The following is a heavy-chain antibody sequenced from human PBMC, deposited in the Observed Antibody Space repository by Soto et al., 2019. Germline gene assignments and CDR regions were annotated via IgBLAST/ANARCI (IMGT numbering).Heavy chain of an antibody. CDR3: AIAQDRGGRTTFIY. J-gene: IGHJ4*02. CDR1: GFTFDDNA. CDR2: INWTIDI. V-gene: IGHV3-9*01. Sequence: PGGSLRLSCAVSGFTFDDNAMHWVRQAPEKGLEWVPGINWTIDIGYADSVKGRFTISRYNAKNSLYLQMNSLRAEDTALYYCAIAQDRGGRTTFIYWGQGTQVAASS. D-gene: IGHD3-16*01.